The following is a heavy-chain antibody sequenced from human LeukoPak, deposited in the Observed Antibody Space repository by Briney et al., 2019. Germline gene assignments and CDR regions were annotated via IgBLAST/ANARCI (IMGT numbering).Heavy chain of an antibody. V-gene: IGHV4-59*08. D-gene: IGHD3-10*01. J-gene: IGHJ4*02. CDR3: ARHVGNSGSGSYLTYFDY. Sequence: SETLSLTCTVPGGSISSYYWSWIRQPPGKGLEWIGHIYYSGSTHYNPSLKSRVTISVDTSKNQFSLKLSSVTAADTAVYYCARHVGNSGSGSYLTYFDYWGQGTLVTVSS. CDR1: GGSISSYY. CDR2: IYYSGST.